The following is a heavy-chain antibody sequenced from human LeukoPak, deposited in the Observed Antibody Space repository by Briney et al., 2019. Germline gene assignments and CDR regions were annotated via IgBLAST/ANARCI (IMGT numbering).Heavy chain of an antibody. J-gene: IGHJ6*02. CDR1: GGSFSGYY. CDR3: ASLPRRVRYYYYCGMDV. CDR2: INHSGST. Sequence: SETLSLTCAVYGGSFSGYYWSWIRQPPGKRLEWIGEINHSGSTNYNPSLKSRVTISVDTSKNQFSLKLSSVTAADTAVYYCASLPRRVRYYYYCGMDVWGQGTTVTVS. V-gene: IGHV4-34*01.